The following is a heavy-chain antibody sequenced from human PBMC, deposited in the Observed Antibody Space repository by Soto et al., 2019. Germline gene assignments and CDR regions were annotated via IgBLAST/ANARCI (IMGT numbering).Heavy chain of an antibody. CDR1: GGTFSSYA. D-gene: IGHD3-3*01. CDR3: AVLDPEIKGVGYFDY. V-gene: IGHV1-69*01. Sequence: QVQLVQSGAEVKKPGSSVKVSCKASGGTFSSYAISWVRQAPGQGLEWMGGIIPIFGTANYAQKFQGRVTITADESTSTAYMGLRSLSSEDTAVYYSAVLDPEIKGVGYFDYWGQGTLVTVSS. J-gene: IGHJ4*02. CDR2: IIPIFGTA.